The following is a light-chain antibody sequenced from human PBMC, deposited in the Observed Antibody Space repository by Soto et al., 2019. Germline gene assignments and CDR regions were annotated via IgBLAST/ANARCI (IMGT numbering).Light chain of an antibody. Sequence: GDRVTVTCRSSHSIGSSVAWYQQKPGKAPKVLISKASTLERGGPARFSGSGSGTAFTLTISSLHPDDAANYYCQLYKRNLWSFGQGTKVDIK. CDR3: QLYKRNLWS. CDR1: HSIGSS. J-gene: IGKJ1*01. V-gene: IGKV1-5*03. CDR2: KAS.